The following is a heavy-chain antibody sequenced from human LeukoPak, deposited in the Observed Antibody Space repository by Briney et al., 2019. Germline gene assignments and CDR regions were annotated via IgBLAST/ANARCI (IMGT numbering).Heavy chain of an antibody. Sequence: SETLSLTCTVSGGSISSHYWSWIRQPPGKGLEWIGYIYYSGSTNYNPSLKSRVTISVDTSKNQFSLKLSSVTAAGTAVYYCARGGGDYYFDYWGQGTLVTVSS. CDR1: GGSISSHY. D-gene: IGHD3-16*01. J-gene: IGHJ4*02. CDR3: ARGGGDYYFDY. CDR2: IYYSGST. V-gene: IGHV4-59*11.